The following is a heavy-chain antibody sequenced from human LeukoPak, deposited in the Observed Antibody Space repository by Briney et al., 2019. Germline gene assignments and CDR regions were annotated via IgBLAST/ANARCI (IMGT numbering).Heavy chain of an antibody. CDR1: GFTFSSYS. D-gene: IGHD5-18*01. V-gene: IGHV3-21*01. Sequence: PGGSLRLSCAASGFTFSSYSMNWVRQAPGKGLEWVSSISSSSSYIYYADSVKGRFTISRDNAKNTLYLQMNSLRTEDTAVYYCVRENRFSYDLDAFDIWGQGTMVTVSS. J-gene: IGHJ3*02. CDR2: ISSSSSYI. CDR3: VRENRFSYDLDAFDI.